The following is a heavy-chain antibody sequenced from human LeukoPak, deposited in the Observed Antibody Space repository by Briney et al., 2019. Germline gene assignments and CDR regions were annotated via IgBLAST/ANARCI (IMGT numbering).Heavy chain of an antibody. CDR2: IRYDGSNK. CDR1: GFTFSNYG. Sequence: GGSLRLSCAASGFTFSNYGMHWVRQAPGKGLEWVAFIRYDGSNKYYADSVKGRFTISRDNSKNTLYLQMNSLRAEDTAVYYCAKGYWSGYSFDNWFDPWGQGTLVTVSS. D-gene: IGHD3-3*01. CDR3: AKGYWSGYSFDNWFDP. V-gene: IGHV3-30*02. J-gene: IGHJ5*02.